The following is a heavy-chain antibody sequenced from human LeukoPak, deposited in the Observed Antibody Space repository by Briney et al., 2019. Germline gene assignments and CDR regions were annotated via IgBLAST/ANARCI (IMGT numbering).Heavy chain of an antibody. CDR1: GGSISNYY. CDR2: IYPSGST. CDR3: AREEITAAGRSLDY. J-gene: IGHJ4*02. D-gene: IGHD6-13*01. Sequence: SETLSLTCTVPGGSISNYYWSWIRQPAGKGLEWIGRIYPSGSTNDNPALKSRVTMSVDTSKNQFSLKLSSVSAADTAVYYCAREEITAAGRSLDYWGQGTLVTVS. V-gene: IGHV4-4*07.